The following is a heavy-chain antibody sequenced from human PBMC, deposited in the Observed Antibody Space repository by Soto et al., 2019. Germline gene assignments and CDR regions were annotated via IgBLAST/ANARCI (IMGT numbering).Heavy chain of an antibody. CDR2: IFHGGNT. CDR1: GFFISSGNY. Sequence: SETLSLTCAVSGFFISSGNYWGWIRKPPGKGLEWIGSIFHGGNTYYNPSLKSRVTISADMSKNQFSLKLNSVTAADTAVYYCARARWYDAFDVWGQGTVVTVSS. V-gene: IGHV4-38-2*01. D-gene: IGHD2-15*01. CDR3: ARARWYDAFDV. J-gene: IGHJ3*01.